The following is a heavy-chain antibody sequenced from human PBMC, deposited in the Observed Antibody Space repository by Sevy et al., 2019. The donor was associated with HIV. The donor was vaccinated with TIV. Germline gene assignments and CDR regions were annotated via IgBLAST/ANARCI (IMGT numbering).Heavy chain of an antibody. J-gene: IGHJ3*02. CDR2: IYSGVTT. V-gene: IGHV3-53*01. CDR3: ARVSVYYYDSSGYYTTGNAFDI. Sequence: GGYLRLSCAASGFTVGSNYMSWVRQAPGKGLEWVSIIYSGVTTSYADSVKDRFTISRDNSKNTLYLQMNSLRAEDTAVYYCARVSVYYYDSSGYYTTGNAFDIWGQGTMVNVSS. D-gene: IGHD3-22*01. CDR1: GFTVGSNY.